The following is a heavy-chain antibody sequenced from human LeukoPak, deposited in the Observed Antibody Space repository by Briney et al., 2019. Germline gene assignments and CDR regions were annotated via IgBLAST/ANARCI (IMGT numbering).Heavy chain of an antibody. V-gene: IGHV3-23*01. CDR1: GFTFSSYA. D-gene: IGHD3-22*01. J-gene: IGHJ4*02. CDR2: ISGSGGST. CDR3: AKEWGLGYDSSGYYVH. Sequence: SGGSLRLSCAASGFTFSSYAMSWVRQAPGKGLEWVSAISGSGGSTYYADSVKGRFTISRDNSKNTLYLQMNSLRAEDTAVYYCAKEWGLGYDSSGYYVHWGRGTLVTVSS.